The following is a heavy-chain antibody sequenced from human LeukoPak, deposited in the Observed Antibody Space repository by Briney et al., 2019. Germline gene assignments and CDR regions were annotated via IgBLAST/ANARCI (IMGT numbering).Heavy chain of an antibody. D-gene: IGHD3-9*01. V-gene: IGHV1-2*02. Sequence: ASVKVSCKASGYTFTGYYMHWVRQAPGQGLEWMGWINPNSGGTNYAQKLQGRVTMTTDTSTSTAYMEPRSLRSDDTAVYYCAREALLTYYDILTGRRDFDYWGQGTLVTVSS. J-gene: IGHJ4*02. CDR2: INPNSGGT. CDR3: AREALLTYYDILTGRRDFDY. CDR1: GYTFTGYY.